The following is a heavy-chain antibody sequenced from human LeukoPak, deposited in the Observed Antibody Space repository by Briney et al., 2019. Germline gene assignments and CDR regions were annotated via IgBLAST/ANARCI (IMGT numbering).Heavy chain of an antibody. CDR2: IYYSGST. CDR3: ARGKTGNTYYYYYYMDV. CDR1: GGSISSGGYY. Sequence: SETQSLTCTVSGGSISSGGYYWSWIRQHPGKGLEWIGYIYYSGSTYYNPSLKSRVTISVDTSKNQFSLKLSSVTAADTAVYYCARGKTGNTYYYYYYMDVWGKGTTVTVSS. J-gene: IGHJ6*03. V-gene: IGHV4-31*03. D-gene: IGHD1-1*01.